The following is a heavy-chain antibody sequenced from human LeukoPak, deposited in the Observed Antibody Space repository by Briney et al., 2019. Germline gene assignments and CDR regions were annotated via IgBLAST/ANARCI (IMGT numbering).Heavy chain of an antibody. Sequence: PGGSLRLSCAASGFTFSTYGMSWVRQAPGKGLEWVSGISGSGKNKFVADSVKGRFAISKDNARNTLSLQMNSLRVEDTAVYFCVKDSQTSEGVLSWGPHARDYFYAMDVWGQGTTVTV. CDR1: GFTFSTYG. J-gene: IGHJ6*02. CDR3: VKDSQTSEGVLSWGPHARDYFYAMDV. D-gene: IGHD3-16*01. V-gene: IGHV3-23*01. CDR2: ISGSGKNK.